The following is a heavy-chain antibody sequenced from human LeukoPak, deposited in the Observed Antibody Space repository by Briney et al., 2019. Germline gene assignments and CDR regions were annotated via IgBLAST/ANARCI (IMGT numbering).Heavy chain of an antibody. CDR2: INPNSGGT. CDR3: ARGRLHYDFWSGYYPHFDY. V-gene: IGHV1-2*02. Sequence: ASVKVSCKASGYTFTGYYMHWVRQAPGQGLEWMGWINPNSGGTNYAQKFQGRVTMTRDTSISTAYMELSRLRSDDTAVYYCARGRLHYDFWSGYYPHFDYWGQGTLVTVSS. J-gene: IGHJ4*02. CDR1: GYTFTGYY. D-gene: IGHD3-3*01.